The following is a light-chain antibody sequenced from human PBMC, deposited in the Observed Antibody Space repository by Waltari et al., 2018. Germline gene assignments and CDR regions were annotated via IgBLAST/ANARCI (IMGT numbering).Light chain of an antibody. V-gene: IGKV4-1*01. CDR2: WAS. J-gene: IGKJ5*01. CDR3: QQYYTIPLT. Sequence: DIVMTQSPDSLTVSLGERATINCKSSQSVLPSSNTQNYLAWYQQKPRHPPRPLIYWASTRESGVPDRFSGSGSGTDFTLTISSLQAEDVAVYYCQQYYTIPLTFGQGTRLEIK. CDR1: QSVLPSSNTQNY.